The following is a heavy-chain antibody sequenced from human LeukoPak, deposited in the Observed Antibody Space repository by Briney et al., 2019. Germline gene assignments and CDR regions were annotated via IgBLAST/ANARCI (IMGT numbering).Heavy chain of an antibody. CDR3: AKDPSIGRYCTNGVCSPFDY. CDR2: ISDSGGST. Sequence: GGSLRLSCAASGFTFSSYAMSWVRQAPGKGLEWVSDISDSGGSTYDADSVKGGFTISRDNSKNTLDLQMKRLGDEDTAVYYCAKDPSIGRYCTNGVCSPFDYWGQGALVTVSS. CDR1: GFTFSSYA. V-gene: IGHV3-23*01. D-gene: IGHD2-8*01. J-gene: IGHJ4*02.